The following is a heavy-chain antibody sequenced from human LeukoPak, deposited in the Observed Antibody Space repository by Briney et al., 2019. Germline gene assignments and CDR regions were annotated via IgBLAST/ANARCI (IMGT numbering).Heavy chain of an antibody. CDR3: ARDPQIVPEEGMDV. CDR1: GGSISSGDYY. D-gene: IGHD3-22*01. Sequence: PSETLSLTCTVSGGSISSGDYYWSWIRQPPGKGLEWIGCIYYSGSTYYNPSLKSRVTISVDTSKNQFSLKLSSVTAADTAVYYCARDPQIVPEEGMDVWGQGTTVTVSS. V-gene: IGHV4-30-4*01. J-gene: IGHJ6*02. CDR2: IYYSGST.